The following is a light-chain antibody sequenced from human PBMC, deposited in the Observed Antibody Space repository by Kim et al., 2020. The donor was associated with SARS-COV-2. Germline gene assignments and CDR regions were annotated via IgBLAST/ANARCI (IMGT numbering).Light chain of an antibody. CDR2: EEQ. CDR1: GGRIAGND. J-gene: IGLJ3*02. CDR3: QSYDGNNWV. Sequence: NMVATACTRSGGRIAGNDVQWYQHRPGRAPTTVIYEEQQRPSGVPDRFSGSIDSSSNSASLTISGLKTGDEADYYCQSYDGNNWVFGGGTQLTVL. V-gene: IGLV6-57*03.